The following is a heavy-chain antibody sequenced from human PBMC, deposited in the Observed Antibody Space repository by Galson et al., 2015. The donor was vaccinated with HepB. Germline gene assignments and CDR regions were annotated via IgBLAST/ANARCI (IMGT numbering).Heavy chain of an antibody. V-gene: IGHV3-23*01. CDR2: ISGSGGST. D-gene: IGHD3-22*01. Sequence: SLRLSCAASGFTFSSYAMSWVRQAPGKGLEWVSAISGSGGSTYYADSVKGRFTISRDNSKNTLYLQMNSLRAEDTAVYYCAKSTDYYDNSGYYHWYYFDYWGQGTLVTVSS. CDR1: GFTFSSYA. J-gene: IGHJ4*02. CDR3: AKSTDYYDNSGYYHWYYFDY.